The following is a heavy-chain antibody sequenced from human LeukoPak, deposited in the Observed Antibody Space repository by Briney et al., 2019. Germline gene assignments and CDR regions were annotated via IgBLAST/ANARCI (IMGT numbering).Heavy chain of an antibody. CDR1: GGSISSGSYY. CDR3: AREMVMVRGVEPFDY. J-gene: IGHJ4*02. D-gene: IGHD3-10*01. V-gene: IGHV4-61*02. CDR2: IYTSGST. Sequence: PSETLSLTRTVSGGSISSGSYYWGWIRQPAGKGLEWIGRIYTSGSTNYNPSLKSRVTISVDTSKNQFSLKLSSVTAADTAVYYCAREMVMVRGVEPFDYWGQGTLVTVSS.